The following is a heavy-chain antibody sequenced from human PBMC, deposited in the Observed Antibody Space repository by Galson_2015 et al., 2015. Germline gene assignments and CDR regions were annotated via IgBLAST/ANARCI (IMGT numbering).Heavy chain of an antibody. D-gene: IGHD3-22*01. CDR3: ARDRGYYYDSSGYLDP. Sequence: SLRLSCAASGFTFSSYSMNWVRQAPGKGLEWVSYISSSSSTIYYADSVKGRFTISRDNAKNSLYLQMNSLRDEDTAVYYCARDRGYYYDSSGYLDPWGQGTLVTVSS. CDR2: ISSSSSTI. V-gene: IGHV3-48*02. J-gene: IGHJ5*02. CDR1: GFTFSSYS.